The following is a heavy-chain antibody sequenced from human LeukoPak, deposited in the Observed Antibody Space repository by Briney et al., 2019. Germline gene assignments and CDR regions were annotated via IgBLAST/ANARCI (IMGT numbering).Heavy chain of an antibody. CDR2: INTDGSST. J-gene: IGHJ4*02. V-gene: IGHV3-74*01. D-gene: IGHD1-26*01. Sequence: QPGGSLRLSCAASGFTFSSYWMHWVRQAPGKGLVWVSRINTDGSSTSYADSVKGRFTISRDNAKNTLYLQMNSLRAEDTAVYYCAREAWEGATPSFDYWGQGTLVTVSS. CDR1: GFTFSSYW. CDR3: AREAWEGATPSFDY.